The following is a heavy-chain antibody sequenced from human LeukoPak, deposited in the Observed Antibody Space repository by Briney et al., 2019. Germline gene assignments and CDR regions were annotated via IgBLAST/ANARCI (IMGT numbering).Heavy chain of an antibody. V-gene: IGHV3-48*04. D-gene: IGHD3-22*01. J-gene: IGHJ4*02. Sequence: PGGSLRLSCAASGFSFSRYSMNWVRQAPGKGLEWVSYISGSGSTKYYADSVKGRFTISRDNAKNSLSLQMNSLRVEDTAVYYCARAGRDFYDSSVDYWSQGILVTVSS. CDR3: ARAGRDFYDSSVDY. CDR2: ISGSGSTK. CDR1: GFSFSRYS.